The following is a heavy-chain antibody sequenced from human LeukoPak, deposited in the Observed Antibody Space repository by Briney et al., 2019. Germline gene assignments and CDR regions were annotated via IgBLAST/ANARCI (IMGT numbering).Heavy chain of an antibody. D-gene: IGHD5-24*01. J-gene: IGHJ6*03. Sequence: SVKVSCKASGGTFSSYAISWVRQAPGQGLEWMGGIIPIFGTANYAQKFQGRVTITTDESTSTAYMELSSLRSEDTAVYYCARVPVMATNSPWSYYYMDVWGKGTTVTVSS. CDR3: ARVPVMATNSPWSYYYMDV. CDR2: IIPIFGTA. V-gene: IGHV1-69*05. CDR1: GGTFSSYA.